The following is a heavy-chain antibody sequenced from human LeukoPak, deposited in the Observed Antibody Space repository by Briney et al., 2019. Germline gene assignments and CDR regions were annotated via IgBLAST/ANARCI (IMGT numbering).Heavy chain of an antibody. D-gene: IGHD3-16*01. CDR2: ISWNSGTI. CDR3: LKVGAVLPDAFDV. Sequence: PGGSLRLSCAASGFTFDDYAMHWVRQAPGRGLEWVSAISWNSGTINYADSVKGRFTISRDNAKNSLYLHMRSLRAEDTALYYCLKVGAVLPDAFDVWGQGTMVTVSS. J-gene: IGHJ3*01. CDR1: GFTFDDYA. V-gene: IGHV3-9*01.